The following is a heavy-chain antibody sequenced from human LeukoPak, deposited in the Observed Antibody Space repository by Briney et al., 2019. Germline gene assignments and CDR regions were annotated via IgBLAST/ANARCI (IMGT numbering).Heavy chain of an antibody. J-gene: IGHJ6*03. V-gene: IGHV1-2*02. CDR1: GYTFTSYA. D-gene: IGHD2-2*01. Sequence: ASVKVSCKASGYTFTSYAINWVRQAPGQGLEWMGWINPNSGGTNYAQKFQGRVTMTRDTSISTAYMELSRLRSDDTAVYYCARAWRCSSTSCYYYYYMDVWGKGTTVTISS. CDR3: ARAWRCSSTSCYYYYYMDV. CDR2: INPNSGGT.